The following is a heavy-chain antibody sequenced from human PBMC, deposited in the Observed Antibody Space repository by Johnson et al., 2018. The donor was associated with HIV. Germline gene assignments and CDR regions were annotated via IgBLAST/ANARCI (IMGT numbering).Heavy chain of an antibody. V-gene: IGHV3-33*03. CDR1: GFTFSNYA. D-gene: IGHD5-12*01. Sequence: HVQLVESGGGVVQPGRSLRLSCAASGFTFSNYAMHWVRQAPGKGLEWVAVIWYDGSTNYYADSVKGRFTVSRDNSKNAVYLQMNSLRAGDTAVYYCAKDQHGPLVPTVMRDDAFDIWGQGTMVTVSS. J-gene: IGHJ3*02. CDR2: IWYDGSTN. CDR3: AKDQHGPLVPTVMRDDAFDI.